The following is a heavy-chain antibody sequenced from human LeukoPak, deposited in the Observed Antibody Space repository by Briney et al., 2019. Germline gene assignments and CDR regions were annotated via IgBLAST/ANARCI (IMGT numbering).Heavy chain of an antibody. J-gene: IGHJ4*02. CDR2: ISAHNGNT. CDR3: ARDWAGGIAVAGRGYYFDY. Sequence: GASVKVSCKASGYTFTSYGISWVRQAPGQGLEWMGWISAHNGNTNYAQKLQGRVTMTTDTSTSTAYMELRSLRSDDTAVYYCARDWAGGIAVAGRGYYFDYWGQGTLVTVSS. V-gene: IGHV1-18*01. D-gene: IGHD6-19*01. CDR1: GYTFTSYG.